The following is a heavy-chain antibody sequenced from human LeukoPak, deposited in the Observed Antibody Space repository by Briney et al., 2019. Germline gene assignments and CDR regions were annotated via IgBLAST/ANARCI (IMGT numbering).Heavy chain of an antibody. CDR1: SGSISSSSYY. CDR3: ARVQPTSYYFDY. V-gene: IGHV4-39*07. CDR2: IYYSGST. Sequence: ASETLSLTCTVSSGSISSSSYYWGWIRQPPGKGLEWIGSIYYSGSTYYNPSLKSRVTISVDTSKNQFSLKLSSVTAADTAVYYCARVQPTSYYFDYWGQGTLVTVSS. J-gene: IGHJ4*02. D-gene: IGHD3-10*01.